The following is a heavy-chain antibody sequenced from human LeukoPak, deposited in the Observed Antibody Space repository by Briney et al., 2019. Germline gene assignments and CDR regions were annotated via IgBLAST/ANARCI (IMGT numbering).Heavy chain of an antibody. CDR2: LWYDGSSK. Sequence: HPGGSLRLSCAASGFTFSSYWMRWVRQAPGKGLEWVAVLWYDGSSKLYADSVKGRFTISRDNSKNTLFLQMNSLRAEDTAVYYCAKDLDWGYRYGDYPAGFDSWGQGTLVTVSS. CDR3: AKDLDWGYRYGDYPAGFDS. D-gene: IGHD4-17*01. V-gene: IGHV3-33*06. CDR1: GFTFSSYW. J-gene: IGHJ4*02.